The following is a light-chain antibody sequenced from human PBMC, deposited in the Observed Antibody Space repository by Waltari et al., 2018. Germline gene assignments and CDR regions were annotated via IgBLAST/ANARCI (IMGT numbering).Light chain of an antibody. CDR3: QQSYSTPLT. J-gene: IGKJ4*01. CDR2: AAS. V-gene: IGKV1-39*01. Sequence: DIQMTQFPSSLSASVGDRVPITCRASQSITSYLNWYQQKPGKAPKLLIYAASSLQSGVPSRYSGSGSGTDFTLTISSLQPEEFATYYCQQSYSTPLTFGGGTKVEIK. CDR1: QSITSY.